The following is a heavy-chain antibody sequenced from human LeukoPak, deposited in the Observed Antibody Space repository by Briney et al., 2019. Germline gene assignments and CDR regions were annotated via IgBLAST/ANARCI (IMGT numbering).Heavy chain of an antibody. V-gene: IGHV1-46*01. J-gene: IGHJ6*02. D-gene: IGHD5-12*01. Sequence: GASVKVSCKASGYTFTTYYMHWARQAPGQGPEWMGIINPSGGSTTYAQNFQGRVTMTRDTSTSTVYMELSILRSEDTAVYYCARDQRAYGSSYYYYAMDVWGQGTTVTVSS. CDR3: ARDQRAYGSSYYYYAMDV. CDR2: INPSGGST. CDR1: GYTFTTYY.